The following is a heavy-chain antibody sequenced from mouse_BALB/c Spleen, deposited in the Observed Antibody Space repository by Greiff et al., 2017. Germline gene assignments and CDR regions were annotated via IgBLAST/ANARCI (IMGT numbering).Heavy chain of an antibody. V-gene: IGHV5-6-4*01. D-gene: IGHD2-14*01. J-gene: IGHJ3*01. CDR2: ISSGGSYT. Sequence: EVMLVESGGGLVKPGGSLKLSCAASGFTFSSYTMSWVRQTPEKRLEWVATISSGGSYTYYPDSVKGRFTISRDNAKNTLYLQMSSLKSEDTAMYCCTREEVRWFAYWGQGTLVTVSA. CDR3: TREEVRWFAY. CDR1: GFTFSSYT.